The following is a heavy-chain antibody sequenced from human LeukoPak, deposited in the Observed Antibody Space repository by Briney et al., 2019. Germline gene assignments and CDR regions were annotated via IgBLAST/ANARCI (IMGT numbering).Heavy chain of an antibody. V-gene: IGHV3-21*01. CDR2: ISSSSSYI. CDR1: GFTFSSYS. CDR3: ARVRYNWNCGLEDY. J-gene: IGHJ4*02. Sequence: GGSLRLSCAASGFTFSSYSMNWVRQAPGKGLEWVSSISSSSSYIYYADSVKGRFTISRDNAKNSLYLQMNSLRAEDTAVYYCARVRYNWNCGLEDYWGQGTLVTVSS. D-gene: IGHD1-7*01.